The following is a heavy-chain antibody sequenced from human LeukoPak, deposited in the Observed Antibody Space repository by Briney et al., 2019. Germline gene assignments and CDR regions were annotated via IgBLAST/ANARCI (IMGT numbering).Heavy chain of an antibody. CDR3: ARRGLRAARHFDY. D-gene: IGHD6-6*01. Sequence: SETLSLTCTVSGDSISSYYWSWIRQPPGKGLEWIGYIYYSGSTNYNPSLKSRVTISVDTSKNQFSLKLSSVTAADTAVYHCARRGLRAARHFDYWGQGTLVTVSS. CDR1: GDSISSYY. CDR2: IYYSGST. V-gene: IGHV4-59*12. J-gene: IGHJ4*02.